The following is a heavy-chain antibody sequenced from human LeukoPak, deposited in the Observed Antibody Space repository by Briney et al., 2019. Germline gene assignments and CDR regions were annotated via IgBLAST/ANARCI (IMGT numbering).Heavy chain of an antibody. J-gene: IGHJ4*02. CDR1: GFTFSSYS. CDR3: ARDTGAALFDY. CDR2: ISSSSSYI. V-gene: IGHV3-21*01. Sequence: GGSLRLSCAASGFTFSSYSMNWVRQAPGKGLEWVSSISSSSSYIYYADSVKGRFTISRDNAKNSLYLQMNSLRAEDTAVYYCARDTGAALFDYWGQGTLVTVSS. D-gene: IGHD1-1*01.